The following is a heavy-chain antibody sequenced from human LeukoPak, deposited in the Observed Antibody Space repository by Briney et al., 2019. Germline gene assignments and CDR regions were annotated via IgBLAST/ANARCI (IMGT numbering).Heavy chain of an antibody. CDR1: GFTVSRNY. J-gene: IGHJ4*02. CDR3: AREGSGSYYSLDY. Sequence: PGGSLRLSCAASGFTVSRNYMSWVRQAPGKGLEWVSVIYSGGTTYYADSVKGRFTISRDNSKNTLYLQMNSLRAEDTAVYYCAREGSGSYYSLDYWGQGTLVTVSS. CDR2: IYSGGTT. D-gene: IGHD1-26*01. V-gene: IGHV3-66*02.